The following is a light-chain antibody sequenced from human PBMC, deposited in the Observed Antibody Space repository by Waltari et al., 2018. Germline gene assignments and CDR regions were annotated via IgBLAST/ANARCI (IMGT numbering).Light chain of an antibody. V-gene: IGKV1-33*01. CDR3: QEYSSLPPGFS. CDR2: DAS. CDR1: RDIDNY. J-gene: IGKJ3*01. Sequence: DVQMTQSPSSLSASVGDRVTITCRASRDIDNYLNWYQQKPGEAPKLLIYDASNLQTGVTSRFSGSGSGTEFIFTISSLQPEDLATYYCQEYSSLPPGFSFGPGT.